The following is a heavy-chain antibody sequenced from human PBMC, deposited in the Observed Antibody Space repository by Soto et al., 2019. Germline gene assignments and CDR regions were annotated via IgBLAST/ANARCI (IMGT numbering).Heavy chain of an antibody. D-gene: IGHD6-19*01. V-gene: IGHV1-69*08. CDR1: GGTFSSYT. J-gene: IGHJ4*02. CDR3: ARDISSSGWGY. Sequence: QVQLVQSGAEVKKPGSSVKVSCKASGGTFSSYTISWVRQAPGQGLEWMGRIIPILGIANYAQKFQGRVTITADKSTSTAYIELSSLRSEDTAVYYCARDISSSGWGYWGQGTLVTVSS. CDR2: IIPILGIA.